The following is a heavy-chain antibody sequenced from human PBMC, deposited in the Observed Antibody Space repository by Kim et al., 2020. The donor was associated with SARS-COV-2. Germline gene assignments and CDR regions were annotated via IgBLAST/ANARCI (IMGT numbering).Heavy chain of an antibody. V-gene: IGHV4-59*12. CDR1: GGTISSYY. CDR2: IYYSGST. J-gene: IGHJ4*01. Sequence: SETLSLTCTVSGGTISSYYWSWIRQPPGKRLEWIGYIYYSGSTNYNPSLKSRVTISVDTSKNPFSLKLSSLTAADTAVYYCARLGCSRTRCPGHLAYWG. CDR3: ARLGCSRTRCPGHLAY. D-gene: IGHD2-2*01.